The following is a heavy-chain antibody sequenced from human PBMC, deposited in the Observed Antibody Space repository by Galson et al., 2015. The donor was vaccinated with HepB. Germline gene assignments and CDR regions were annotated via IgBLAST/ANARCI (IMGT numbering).Heavy chain of an antibody. Sequence: ETLSLTCAVYGGSFSGYYWSWIRQPPGKGLEWIGEINHSGSTNYNPSLKSRVTISVDTSKNQFSLKLSSVTAADTAVYYCARAKALAARYYYYYYMDVWGKGTTVTVSS. CDR3: ARAKALAARYYYYYYMDV. J-gene: IGHJ6*03. V-gene: IGHV4-34*01. CDR2: INHSGST. CDR1: GGSFSGYY. D-gene: IGHD6-6*01.